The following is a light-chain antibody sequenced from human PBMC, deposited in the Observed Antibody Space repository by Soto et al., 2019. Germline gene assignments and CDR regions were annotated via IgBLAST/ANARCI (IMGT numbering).Light chain of an antibody. Sequence: DIVMTQSPLSLPVTPGEPASISCRSSQSLLHSNGYNYLDWYLXKQGQSPQVXIYLGSNRASGVPDRFSGSGSGTDFTMKISRVEAEDVGVYYCMQALQTPITFGQGTRLEIK. J-gene: IGKJ5*01. V-gene: IGKV2-28*01. CDR3: MQALQTPIT. CDR1: QSLLHSNGYNY. CDR2: LGS.